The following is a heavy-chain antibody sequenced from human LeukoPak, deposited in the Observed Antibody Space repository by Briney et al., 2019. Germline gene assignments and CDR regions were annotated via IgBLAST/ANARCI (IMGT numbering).Heavy chain of an antibody. CDR1: GGSISSGGYY. CDR2: IYYSGST. J-gene: IGHJ4*02. Sequence: SETLSLTCTVSGGSISSGGYYWSWIRQPPGKGLEWIGYIYYSGSTNYNPSLKSRVTISVDTSKNQFSLKLSSVTAADTAVYYCARAKSSGYFAYFDYWGQGTLVTVSS. V-gene: IGHV4-61*08. D-gene: IGHD3-22*01. CDR3: ARAKSSGYFAYFDY.